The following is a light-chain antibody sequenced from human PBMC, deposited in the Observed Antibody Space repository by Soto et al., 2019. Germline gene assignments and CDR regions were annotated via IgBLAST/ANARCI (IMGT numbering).Light chain of an antibody. CDR1: QSVSSNY. J-gene: IGKJ4*01. Sequence: EIVLTQSPGTLSLSPGERATLSCRASQSVSSNYLAWYQQKPGQAPRLLIYGASSRATGVPDRFSGSGSGTDFTLTISKLEPEDFALYYCQQYGGSPPLTFGGGTKVDIK. CDR3: QQYGGSPPLT. V-gene: IGKV3-20*01. CDR2: GAS.